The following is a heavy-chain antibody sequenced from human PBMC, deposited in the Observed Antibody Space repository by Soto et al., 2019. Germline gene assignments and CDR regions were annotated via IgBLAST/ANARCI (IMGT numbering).Heavy chain of an antibody. CDR3: ARDGGYSSAHDALDI. J-gene: IGHJ3*02. CDR2: IYSGGST. CDR1: GFTVSSNY. Sequence: GGSLRLSCAASGFTVSSNYMSWVRQAPGKGLEWVSVIYSGGSTYYADSVKGRFTISRDNSKNTLYLQMNSLRAEDTAVYYCARDGGYSSAHDALDIWGQGTMVTVS. D-gene: IGHD6-25*01. V-gene: IGHV3-66*01.